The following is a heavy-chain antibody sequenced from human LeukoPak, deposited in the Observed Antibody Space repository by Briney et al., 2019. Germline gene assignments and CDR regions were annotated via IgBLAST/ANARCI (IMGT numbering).Heavy chain of an antibody. V-gene: IGHV1-46*01. CDR1: GYRFTSSY. D-gene: IGHD3-10*01. CDR3: ARGPGSGSHYSIPPYYFDY. CDR2: INPSGGST. J-gene: IGHJ4*02. Sequence: ASVNVSCKASGYRFTSSYLHWVRQAPGQGLEWMGIINPSGGSTTYVQKFQGRVTMTRDMSTSTVYLEMTSLRSEDTAVYYCARGPGSGSHYSIPPYYFDYWGQGTLVTVSS.